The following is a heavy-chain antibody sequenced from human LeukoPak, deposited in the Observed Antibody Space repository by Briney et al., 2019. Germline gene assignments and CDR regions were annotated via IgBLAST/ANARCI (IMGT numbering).Heavy chain of an antibody. Sequence: GESLKISCQGSGYNFPIYWIGWVRQMPGQGLEWMGIIYPDDSNTIYGPSFQGPVTISADKSINTAYLEWSSLKASDTAIYYCARQGAAGKYYYYYMDVWGKGTTVTVSS. J-gene: IGHJ6*03. CDR3: ARQGAAGKYYYYYMDV. CDR1: GYNFPIYW. D-gene: IGHD6-13*01. CDR2: IYPDDSNT. V-gene: IGHV5-51*01.